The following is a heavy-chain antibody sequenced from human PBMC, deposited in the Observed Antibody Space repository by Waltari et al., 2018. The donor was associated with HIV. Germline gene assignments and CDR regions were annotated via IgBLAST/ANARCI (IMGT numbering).Heavy chain of an antibody. V-gene: IGHV4-38-2*01. J-gene: IGHJ4*02. D-gene: IGHD5-18*01. CDR1: GYSIESGYY. CDR3: ASGSRRGHSHGIDY. Sequence: QVQLQESGPGLVKPSETLSLTCSVSGYSIESGYYWGWIRQPPGKALEWIGSSLHSGNTYYNPSLKSRLTISLVTSKNQVSLKRSSVTAADTAVYYCASGSRRGHSHGIDYWGQGTLVTVSS. CDR2: SLHSGNT.